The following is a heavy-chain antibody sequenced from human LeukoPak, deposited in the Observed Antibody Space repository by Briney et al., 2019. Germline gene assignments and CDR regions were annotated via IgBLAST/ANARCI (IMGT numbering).Heavy chain of an antibody. J-gene: IGHJ4*02. CDR1: GFTFSTYA. D-gene: IGHD4-17*01. V-gene: IGHV3-23*01. CDR2: ISGSGGST. CDR3: AGGVPSYPSDYGDYALPH. Sequence: GGSLRLSCVASGFTFSTYAMSWVRQAPGKGLEWVSAISGSGGSTYYADSVKGRFTISRDNSKNTLYLQMNSLRAEDTAVYYCAGGVPSYPSDYGDYALPHWGQGTLVTVSS.